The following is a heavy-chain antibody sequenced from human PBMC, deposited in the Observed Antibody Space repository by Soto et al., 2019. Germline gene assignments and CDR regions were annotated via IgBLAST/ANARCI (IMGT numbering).Heavy chain of an antibody. Sequence: PSETLSHTCTVSGGSISSSSYYWGWIRQPPGKGLEWIGSIYYSGSTYYNPSLKSRVTISVDTSKNQFSLKLSSVTAADTAVYYCARTAAMRPYYYGMDVWGQGTTLTVSS. CDR3: ARTAAMRPYYYGMDV. CDR1: GGSISSSSYY. CDR2: IYYSGST. J-gene: IGHJ6*02. D-gene: IGHD2-2*01. V-gene: IGHV4-39*01.